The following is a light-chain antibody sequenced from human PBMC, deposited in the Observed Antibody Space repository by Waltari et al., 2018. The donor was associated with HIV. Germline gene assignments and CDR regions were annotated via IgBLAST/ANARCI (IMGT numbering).Light chain of an antibody. CDR1: SSNVGRYP. Sequence: QSVLSQPSSASGTPGQRVTISCSGSSSNVGRYPVNWYQQFPGTAPRLLVYSNYFRPSGVPDRFSGSQFGTSASLAISGLQSEDEADYYCAAWDDSLKEYVFGAGTKVTVL. J-gene: IGLJ1*01. CDR3: AAWDDSLKEYV. CDR2: SNY. V-gene: IGLV1-44*01.